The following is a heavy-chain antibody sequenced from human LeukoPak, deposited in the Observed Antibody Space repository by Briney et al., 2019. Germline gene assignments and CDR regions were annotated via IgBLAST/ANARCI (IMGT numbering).Heavy chain of an antibody. J-gene: IGHJ4*02. Sequence: PSETLSLTCAVYGGSFSGYYWSWIRQPPGKGLEWIGYIYYSGSTNYNPSLKSRVTISVDTFKNQFSLKLSSVTAADTAVYYCARHGTTGPYYFDYWGQGTLVTVSS. CDR3: ARHGTTGPYYFDY. D-gene: IGHD2/OR15-2a*01. V-gene: IGHV4-59*08. CDR1: GGSFSGYY. CDR2: IYYSGST.